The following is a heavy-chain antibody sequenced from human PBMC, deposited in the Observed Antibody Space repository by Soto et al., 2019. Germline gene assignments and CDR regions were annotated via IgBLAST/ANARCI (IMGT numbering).Heavy chain of an antibody. CDR1: GFTFSSYG. D-gene: IGHD3-10*01. V-gene: IGHV3-33*01. CDR3: ARGPPDYYRAASYEVCAFY. Sequence: GGSLRLSCAASGFTFSSYGMHWVRQAPGKGLEWVAVIWYDGSNMYYADSVKGRFTISRDNTKNKLFLQMNSLRVEDTAVYYCARGPPDYYRAASYEVCAFYWGQGTLVT. CDR2: IWYDGSNM. J-gene: IGHJ4*02.